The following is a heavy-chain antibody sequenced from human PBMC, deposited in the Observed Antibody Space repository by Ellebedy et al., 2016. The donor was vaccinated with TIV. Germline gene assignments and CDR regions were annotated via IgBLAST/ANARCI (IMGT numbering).Heavy chain of an antibody. Sequence: MPSETLSLTCAVYGGSFSGYYWSWIRQPPGKGLEWIGEINHSGSTNYNPSLKSRVTISVDTSKNQFSLKLSSVTAADTAVYYCARDRHYYGMDVWGQGTTVTVSS. V-gene: IGHV4-34*01. CDR3: ARDRHYYGMDV. CDR2: INHSGST. D-gene: IGHD1-14*01. J-gene: IGHJ6*02. CDR1: GGSFSGYY.